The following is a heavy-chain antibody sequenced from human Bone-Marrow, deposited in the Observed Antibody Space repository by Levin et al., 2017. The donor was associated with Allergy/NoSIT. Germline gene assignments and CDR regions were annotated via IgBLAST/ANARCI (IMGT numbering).Heavy chain of an antibody. Sequence: SCAASGFTFSSYWMSWVRQAPGKGLEWVASINQDVSEKYYVDSVKGRFTISRDNSKNSLYLQMNSLRVEDTAVYYCARGEDLDYWGQGTLVTVSS. CDR3: ARGEDLDY. CDR1: GFTFSSYW. CDR2: INQDVSEK. V-gene: IGHV3-7*01. J-gene: IGHJ4*02.